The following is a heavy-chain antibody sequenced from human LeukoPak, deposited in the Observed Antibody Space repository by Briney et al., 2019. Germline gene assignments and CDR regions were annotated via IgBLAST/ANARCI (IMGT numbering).Heavy chain of an antibody. Sequence: SETLSLTCAVYGGSFSGYYWSWIRQPPGKGLEWIGEINHSGSTYYNPSLKSRVTISVDTSKNQFSLKLSSVTAADTAVYYCARSTVTLYYFDYWGQGTLVTVSS. CDR1: GGSFSGYY. CDR3: ARSTVTLYYFDY. D-gene: IGHD4-17*01. CDR2: INHSGST. V-gene: IGHV4-34*01. J-gene: IGHJ4*02.